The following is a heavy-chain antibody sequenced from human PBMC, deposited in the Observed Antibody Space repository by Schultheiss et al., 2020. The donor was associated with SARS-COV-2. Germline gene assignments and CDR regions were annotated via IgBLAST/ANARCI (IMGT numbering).Heavy chain of an antibody. V-gene: IGHV3-64D*06. CDR1: GFTFSSYG. Sequence: GGSLRLSCAASGFTFSSYGMHWVRQAPGKGLEYVSAISSNGGSTYYADSVKGRFTISRDNSKNMLYLRMSSLRAEDTALYYCVQSFWRFAYWGQGTLVTVSS. CDR3: VQSFWRFAY. CDR2: ISSNGGST. J-gene: IGHJ4*02.